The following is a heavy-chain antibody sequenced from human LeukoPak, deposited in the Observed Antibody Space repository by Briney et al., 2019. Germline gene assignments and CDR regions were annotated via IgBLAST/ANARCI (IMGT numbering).Heavy chain of an antibody. J-gene: IGHJ3*01. V-gene: IGHV1-2*02. Sequence: ASVKVSCKASGYTLTDNHLYWVRQAPGQGLEWMGWIDPNSGGTNLAQNFQGRLTMTRDTSISTAYMELSRLTSDDTTVYYCARELGLNAFDVWGQGTMVTVSS. D-gene: IGHD7-27*01. CDR3: ARELGLNAFDV. CDR1: GYTLTDNH. CDR2: IDPNSGGT.